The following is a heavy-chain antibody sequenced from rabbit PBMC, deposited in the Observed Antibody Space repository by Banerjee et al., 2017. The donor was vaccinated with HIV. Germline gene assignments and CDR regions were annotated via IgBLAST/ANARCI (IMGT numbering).Heavy chain of an antibody. CDR1: GFDFSSYY. V-gene: IGHV1S40*01. CDR2: IYTGSGTT. D-gene: IGHD2-1*01. CDR3: ARDDYGGIVTVFNL. Sequence: QSLEESGGGLVQPGGSLTLSCKASGFDFSSYYMCWVRQAPGKGLELIGCIYTGSGTTYYATWAKGRFTISKTSSTTVTLQMTSLTAADTATYFCARDDYGGIVTVFNLWGPGTLVTVS. J-gene: IGHJ4*01.